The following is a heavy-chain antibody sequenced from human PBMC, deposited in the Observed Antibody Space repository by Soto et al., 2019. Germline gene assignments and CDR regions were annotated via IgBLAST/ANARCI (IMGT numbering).Heavy chain of an antibody. CDR2: ISVYNGNT. D-gene: IGHD3-3*01. CDR1: GYTFTSYG. J-gene: IGHJ4*02. CDR3: ERDRYDFWSGYSIDS. Sequence: ASVKVSCKASGYTFTSYGITWVRQAPGQGLEWMGWISVYNGNTNYAQKFQGRVTMTTDTSTSTAYLELRSLRSDDTAVYYCERDRYDFWSGYSIDSWGQGTLVTAPQ. V-gene: IGHV1-18*01.